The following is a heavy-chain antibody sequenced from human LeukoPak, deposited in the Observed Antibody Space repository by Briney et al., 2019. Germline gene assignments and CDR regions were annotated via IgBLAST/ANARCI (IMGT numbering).Heavy chain of an antibody. V-gene: IGHV3-7*01. CDR1: GFTFSSYW. Sequence: GGSLRLSCAASGFTFSSYWMSWVRQAPGKGLEWVANIKQDGSEKYYVDSVKGRFTISRDNAKNSLYLQMNSLRAEDTAVYYCARDLSTWSRSPEGPFDYWGQGTLVTVSS. CDR2: IKQDGSEK. J-gene: IGHJ4*02. D-gene: IGHD6-6*01. CDR3: ARDLSTWSRSPEGPFDY.